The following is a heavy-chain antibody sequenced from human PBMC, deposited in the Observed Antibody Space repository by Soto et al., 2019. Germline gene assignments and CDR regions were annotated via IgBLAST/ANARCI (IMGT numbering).Heavy chain of an antibody. D-gene: IGHD6-19*01. J-gene: IGHJ4*02. CDR1: GFTFSSYP. V-gene: IGHV3-23*03. Sequence: EVQLLESGGGLGQPGGSLRLSCAAAGFTFSSYPMNWVRQAPGRGLEWVSFVSSSGSSTHYSDSVKGRFTISRDNSKSTLFLQMTSLRAEDTAIYYCAKDRVALAGMGYFDYWGQGALVTVSS. CDR3: AKDRVALAGMGYFDY. CDR2: VSSSGSST.